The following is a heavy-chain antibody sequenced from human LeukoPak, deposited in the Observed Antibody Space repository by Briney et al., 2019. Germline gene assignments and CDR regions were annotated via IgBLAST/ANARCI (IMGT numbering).Heavy chain of an antibody. V-gene: IGHV3-30-3*01. CDR2: ISYDGSNK. J-gene: IGHJ3*02. Sequence: PGGSLRLSCAASRFTFSSYAMHWVRQAPGKGLEWVAVISYDGSNKYYADSVKGRFTISRDNSKNTLYLQMNSLRAEDTAVYYCARAVVPAANDAFDIWGQGTMVTVSS. CDR1: RFTFSSYA. D-gene: IGHD2-2*01. CDR3: ARAVVPAANDAFDI.